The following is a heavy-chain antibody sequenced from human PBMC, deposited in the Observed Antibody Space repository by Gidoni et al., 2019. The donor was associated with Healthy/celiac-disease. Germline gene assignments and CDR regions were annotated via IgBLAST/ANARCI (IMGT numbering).Heavy chain of an antibody. CDR1: GFTFSSYE. V-gene: IGHV3-48*03. CDR3: ASGIDY. Sequence: EVQLLESGGGLVPPGGSLRLSCAASGFTFSSYEMNWVRQAPGKGLEWVSYISGGGTDMYYADSVKGRFTISRDNAKDSLYLQMNSLRAEDTAVYYCASGIDYWGQGTLVTVSS. CDR2: ISGGGTDM. J-gene: IGHJ4*02.